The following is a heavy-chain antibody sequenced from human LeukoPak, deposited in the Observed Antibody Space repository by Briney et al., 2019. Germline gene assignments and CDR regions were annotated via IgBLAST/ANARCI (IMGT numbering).Heavy chain of an antibody. CDR3: AKSPIAARHFDY. CDR2: ISGSGGST. CDR1: GFTFSSYA. V-gene: IGHV3-23*01. D-gene: IGHD6-6*01. J-gene: IGHJ4*02. Sequence: GGSLRLSCAASGFTFSSYAMSWVRRAPGKGLEWVSAISGSGGSTYYADSVKGRFTISRDNSKNTLYLQMNSLRAEDTAVYYCAKSPIAARHFDYWGQGTLVTVSS.